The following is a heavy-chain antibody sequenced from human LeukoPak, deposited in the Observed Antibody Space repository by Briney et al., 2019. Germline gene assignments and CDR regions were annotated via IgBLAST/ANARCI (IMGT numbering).Heavy chain of an antibody. D-gene: IGHD3-3*01. Sequence: ASVKVSCKASGYTFTSYGISWVRQAPGQGPEWMGWISAYNGNTNYAQKLQGRVTMTTDTSTSTAYMELRSLRSDDTAVYYCARVLLQGYDFWSGYYGYDAFDIWGQGTMVTVSS. CDR2: ISAYNGNT. CDR3: ARVLLQGYDFWSGYYGYDAFDI. J-gene: IGHJ3*02. CDR1: GYTFTSYG. V-gene: IGHV1-18*01.